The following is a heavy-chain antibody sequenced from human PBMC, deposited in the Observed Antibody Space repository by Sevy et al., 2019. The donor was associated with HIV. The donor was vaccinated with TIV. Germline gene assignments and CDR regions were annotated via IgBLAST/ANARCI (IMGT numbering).Heavy chain of an antibody. V-gene: IGHV3-21*01. J-gene: IGHJ4*02. CDR2: ISTSSIYI. D-gene: IGHD3-10*01. CDR1: GFTFSSYS. Sequence: GGSLRLSCAASGFTFSSYSMNWVRQAPGKGLEWVSSISTSSIYIYCADSVKGRFTISRDNAKNSLYLQMNSLRAEDTAVYYCASSLTMVRGVIDYWGQGTLVTVSS. CDR3: ASSLTMVRGVIDY.